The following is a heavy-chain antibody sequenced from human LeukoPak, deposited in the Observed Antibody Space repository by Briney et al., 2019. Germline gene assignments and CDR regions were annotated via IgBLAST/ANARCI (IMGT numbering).Heavy chain of an antibody. D-gene: IGHD3-16*01. CDR1: GFTFSSYE. J-gene: IGHJ6*03. CDR3: ARLGVDLIRYYYYYMDV. V-gene: IGHV3-48*03. CDR2: INSGGSTI. Sequence: GGSLRLSCAASGFTFSSYEMNWVRQAPGKGLEWVSYINSGGSTIYYADSVQGRFTFSRDNAKNSLYLQMNSLRAEDTAVYYFARLGVDLIRYYYYYMDVWGKGTTVTISS.